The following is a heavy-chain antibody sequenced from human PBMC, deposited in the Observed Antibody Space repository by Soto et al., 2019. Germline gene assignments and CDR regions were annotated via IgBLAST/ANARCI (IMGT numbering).Heavy chain of an antibody. CDR2: ISAYNGNT. D-gene: IGHD3-10*01. V-gene: IGHV1-18*01. Sequence: QVPLVQSGAEVKKPGASVKVSCKASGYTFTSYGISWVRQAPGQGLEWMGWISAYNGNTNYAQKLQGRVTMTTDTSTSTAYMELRSLRSDDTAVYYCARYKLTMVRGVYGMDVWGQGTTVTVSS. J-gene: IGHJ6*02. CDR3: ARYKLTMVRGVYGMDV. CDR1: GYTFTSYG.